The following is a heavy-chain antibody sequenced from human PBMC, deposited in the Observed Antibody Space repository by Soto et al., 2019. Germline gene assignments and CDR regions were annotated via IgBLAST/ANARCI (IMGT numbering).Heavy chain of an antibody. V-gene: IGHV4-31*03. Sequence: PSETLSLTCTVSGGSISSGGYYWSWIRQHPGKGLEWIGYIYYSGSTYYNPSLKSRVTISVDTSKNQFSLKLSSVTAADTAVYYCADYYDSTGCPGYWGQGTLVTVSS. CDR3: ADYYDSTGCPGY. J-gene: IGHJ4*02. CDR1: GGSISSGGYY. CDR2: IYYSGST. D-gene: IGHD3-22*01.